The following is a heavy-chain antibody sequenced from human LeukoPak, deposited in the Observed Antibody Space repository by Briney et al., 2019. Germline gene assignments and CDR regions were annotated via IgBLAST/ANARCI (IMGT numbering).Heavy chain of an antibody. Sequence: GSLRLSCAASGFTFSSYAMSWVRQAPGKGLEWVSGISGDDGSTYYADSVKGRFTISRDNSKNTLYLQMNSLRAEDTAIYYCAKRYCSSTTCYWVAFDIWGQGTMVTVSS. CDR1: GFTFSSYA. J-gene: IGHJ3*02. V-gene: IGHV3-23*01. CDR2: ISGDDGST. D-gene: IGHD2-2*01. CDR3: AKRYCSSTTCYWVAFDI.